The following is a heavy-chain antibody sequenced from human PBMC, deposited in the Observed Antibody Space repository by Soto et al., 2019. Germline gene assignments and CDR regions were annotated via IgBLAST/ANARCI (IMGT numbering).Heavy chain of an antibody. D-gene: IGHD6-19*01. CDR2: ISGSGGST. CDR1: GFTFSSYA. CDR3: AKVYEKGIAVAGQGY. J-gene: IGHJ4*02. V-gene: IGHV3-23*01. Sequence: PGGSLRLSCAASGFTFSSYAMSWVRQAPGKGLEWVSAISGSGGSTYYADSVKGRFTISRDNSKNTLYLQMNSLRAEDTAVYYCAKVYEKGIAVAGQGYWGQGNLVTVSS.